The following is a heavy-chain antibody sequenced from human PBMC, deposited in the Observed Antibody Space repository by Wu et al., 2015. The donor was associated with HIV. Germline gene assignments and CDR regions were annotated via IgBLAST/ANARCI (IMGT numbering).Heavy chain of an antibody. V-gene: IGHV1-18*01. D-gene: IGHD3-22*01. CDR1: GYTFTSYD. CDR2: ISGNSRNT. J-gene: IGHJ4*02. Sequence: QVQLVQSGAEVKRPGASVKVSCKASGYTFTSYDIHWVRQAAGQGLQWMGWISGNSRNTKKAQEFQDRVTLTTDTSTSTAFLELGSLRSDDTAVYYCARIYHDSSGYLDYWGQGTLVTVSS. CDR3: ARIYHDSSGYLDY.